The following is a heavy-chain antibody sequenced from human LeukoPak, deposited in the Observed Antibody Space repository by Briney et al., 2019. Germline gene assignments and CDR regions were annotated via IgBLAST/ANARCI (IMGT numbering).Heavy chain of an antibody. CDR1: GFTFSSYA. J-gene: IGHJ6*03. V-gene: IGHV3-64*01. CDR3: ARGYSSGWSDYYYMDV. Sequence: TGGSLRLSCAASGFTFSSYAIHWVRQAPGKGLEFVSAINRYGDSTYYANSVKGRFTISRDDSKNTVYLQMGSLRAEDTALYYCARGYSSGWSDYYYMDVWGKGTTVTVSS. CDR2: INRYGDST. D-gene: IGHD6-19*01.